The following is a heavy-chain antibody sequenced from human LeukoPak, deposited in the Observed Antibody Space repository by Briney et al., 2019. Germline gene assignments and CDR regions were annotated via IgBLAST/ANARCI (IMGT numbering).Heavy chain of an antibody. J-gene: IGHJ6*02. CDR1: EFTFSNYW. CDR2: INSDGSST. V-gene: IGHV3-74*01. Sequence: PGGSLRLSCAASEFTFSNYWMHWARQAPGKGLVWVSRINSDGSSTNDAGSVKGRFTISRDNAKNTLYLQMNSLRPEDTAVYYCARGEARNGYYGMDVWGQGTTVTVSS. CDR3: ARGEARNGYYGMDV. D-gene: IGHD1-1*01.